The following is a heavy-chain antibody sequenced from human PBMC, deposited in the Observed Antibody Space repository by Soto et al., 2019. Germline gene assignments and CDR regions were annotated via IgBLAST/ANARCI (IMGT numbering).Heavy chain of an antibody. CDR2: ISGSGGST. J-gene: IGHJ4*02. CDR1: GFTFSSYA. V-gene: IGHV3-23*01. D-gene: IGHD3-10*01. Sequence: GGSLRLSCAASGFTFSSYAMSWVRQAPGKGLEWVSAISGSGGSTYYADSVKGRFTISRDNSKNTLYLQMNSLRAEDTAVYYCAKGGGVLWFGELILNYFDYWGQGTLVTVSS. CDR3: AKGGGVLWFGELILNYFDY.